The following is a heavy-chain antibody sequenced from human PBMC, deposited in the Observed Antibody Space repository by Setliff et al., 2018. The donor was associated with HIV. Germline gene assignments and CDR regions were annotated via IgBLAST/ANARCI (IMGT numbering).Heavy chain of an antibody. CDR2: IIHTGST. Sequence: SETLSLTCAVYGGSFSDYYWSWIRQPPGKGLEWIGEIIHTGSTNYNPSLKSRVTISADTSKNQFSLNLSSVTAAETAVYYCARVGYHGSGRYSFDYWGQGTLVTVSS. D-gene: IGHD3-10*01. J-gene: IGHJ4*02. CDR3: ARVGYHGSGRYSFDY. V-gene: IGHV4-34*12. CDR1: GGSFSDYY.